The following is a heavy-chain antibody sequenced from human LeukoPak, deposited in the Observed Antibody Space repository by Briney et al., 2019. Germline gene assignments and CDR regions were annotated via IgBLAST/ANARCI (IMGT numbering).Heavy chain of an antibody. D-gene: IGHD2-2*01. Sequence: LVKVSRKASGGTFSSYAISCVRQAPGQGLEWMGGIIPIFGTANYAQKFQGRVTITADESTSTAYMELSSLRSEDTAVYYCARVFGSYCSSTSCYGDYYYYYMDVWGKGTTVTVSS. CDR1: GGTFSSYA. J-gene: IGHJ6*03. V-gene: IGHV1-69*13. CDR2: IIPIFGTA. CDR3: ARVFGSYCSSTSCYGDYYYYYMDV.